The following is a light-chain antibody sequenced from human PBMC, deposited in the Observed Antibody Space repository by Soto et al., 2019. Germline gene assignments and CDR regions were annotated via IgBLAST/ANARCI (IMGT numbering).Light chain of an antibody. CDR1: QSISSN. CDR3: QQYNNWPFT. V-gene: IGKV3-15*01. Sequence: IVMTQSPATLSVSPGERATLSCRASQSISSNLAWYQQKPGQAPRLLIYGASTRATGIPATFSGSGSGTEFTLTISSLQSEDFAFYYCQQYNNWPFTFGPGTKVDIK. J-gene: IGKJ3*01. CDR2: GAS.